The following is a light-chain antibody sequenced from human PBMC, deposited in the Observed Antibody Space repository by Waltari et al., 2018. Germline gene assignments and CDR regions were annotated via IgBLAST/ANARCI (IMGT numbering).Light chain of an antibody. V-gene: IGKV1-12*01. J-gene: IGKJ4*01. CDR2: DAF. Sequence: DIQMTQSPSSVSASVGDRVIITCRASQDISRWLAWYQQTPGKAPKFLIYDAFTLQSGVPSRFSGTGSGTEFTLTISSLQPEDFATYYCQHGNTFPLTFGGGTKVEIK. CDR1: QDISRW. CDR3: QHGNTFPLT.